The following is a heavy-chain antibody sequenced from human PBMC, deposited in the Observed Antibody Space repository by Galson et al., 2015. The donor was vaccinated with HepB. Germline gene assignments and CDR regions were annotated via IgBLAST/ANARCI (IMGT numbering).Heavy chain of an antibody. CDR3: ARGLYDFWNRYYYFDL. D-gene: IGHD3-3*01. CDR2: IKHDGTEK. J-gene: IGHJ2*01. V-gene: IGHV3-7*03. CDR1: GFTFNSYW. Sequence: SLRLSCAASGFTFNSYWMYWVRQAPGKGLEWVANIKHDGTEKYSVDSVKGRFTVSRDNAKNSLYLQMNSLRAEDTAVYYCARGLYDFWNRYYYFDLWGRGTQVTVSS.